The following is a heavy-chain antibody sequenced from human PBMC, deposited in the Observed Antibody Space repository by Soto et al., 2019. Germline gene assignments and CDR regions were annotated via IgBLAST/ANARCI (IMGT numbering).Heavy chain of an antibody. V-gene: IGHV3-30*18. D-gene: IGHD6-13*01. CDR3: AKDSLYSSSWYDY. CDR2: ISYDGGNK. Sequence: GGSLRLSCAASGFTFSSYGMHWVRQAPGKGLEWVAVISYDGGNKYYADSVKGRFTISRDNSKNTLYLQMNSLRAEDTAVYYCAKDSLYSSSWYDYWGQGTLVTVSS. J-gene: IGHJ4*02. CDR1: GFTFSSYG.